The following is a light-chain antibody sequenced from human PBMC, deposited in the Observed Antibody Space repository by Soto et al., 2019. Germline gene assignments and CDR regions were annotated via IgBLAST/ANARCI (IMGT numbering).Light chain of an antibody. CDR2: DAS. CDR3: QQRSNWPWT. CDR1: QRVSSY. Sequence: EIVLTQSPATLSLSPGERATLSCRASQRVSSYLAWYQQKPGQAPRLLIYDASNRATGIPARFSGSGSGTDFTLTISSLEPVDFAVYYCQQRSNWPWTFGPGTKVDIK. V-gene: IGKV3-11*01. J-gene: IGKJ3*01.